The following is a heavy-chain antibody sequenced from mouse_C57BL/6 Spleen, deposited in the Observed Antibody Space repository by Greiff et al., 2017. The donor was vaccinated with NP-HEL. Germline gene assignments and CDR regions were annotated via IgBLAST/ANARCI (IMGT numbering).Heavy chain of an antibody. D-gene: IGHD1-1*01. V-gene: IGHV1-15*01. CDR2: IDPETGGT. Sequence: QVHVKQSGAELVRPGASVTLSCKASGYTFTDYEMHWVKQTPVHGLEWIGAIDPETGGTAYNQKFKGKAILTADKSSSTAYMELRSLTSEDSAVYYCTRLTTVVATGAMDYWGQGTSVTVSS. CDR3: TRLTTVVATGAMDY. J-gene: IGHJ4*01. CDR1: GYTFTDYE.